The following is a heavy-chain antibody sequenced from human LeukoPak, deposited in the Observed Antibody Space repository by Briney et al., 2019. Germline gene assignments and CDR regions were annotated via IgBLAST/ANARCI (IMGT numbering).Heavy chain of an antibody. J-gene: IGHJ4*02. Sequence: GGSLRLSCAASGFTFSSYAMSWVRQAPGKGLEWVAAISGSGGSTYYADSVKGRFTISRDNSENTLYLQMNSLRAEDTAVYYCARGMISISQPLYFDYWGQGTLVTVSS. D-gene: IGHD3-9*01. CDR3: ARGMISISQPLYFDY. CDR1: GFTFSSYA. V-gene: IGHV3-23*01. CDR2: ISGSGGST.